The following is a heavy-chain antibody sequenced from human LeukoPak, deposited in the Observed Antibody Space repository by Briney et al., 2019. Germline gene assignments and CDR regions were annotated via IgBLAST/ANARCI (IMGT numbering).Heavy chain of an antibody. V-gene: IGHV4-34*01. CDR3: ARVSGNYGSGSYLDY. CDR2: INHSGST. CDR1: GGSFSGYY. J-gene: IGHJ4*02. D-gene: IGHD3-10*01. Sequence: SETLSLTCAVYGGSFSGYYWSWLLQPPGKGLEWIGEINHSGSTNYNPSLKSRVTISVDTSKNQFSPKLRSVTAADTAVYYCARVSGNYGSGSYLDYWGQGTLVTVSS.